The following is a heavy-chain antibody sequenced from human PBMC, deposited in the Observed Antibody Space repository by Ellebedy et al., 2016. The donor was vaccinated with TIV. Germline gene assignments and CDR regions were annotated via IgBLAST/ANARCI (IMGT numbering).Heavy chain of an antibody. Sequence: GESLKISCAASGFTFSSYSMNWVRQAPGKGLEWVSSISSSSTYIYYAGSEKGRFTISRDNAKNSLYLQMNSLRAEDTAVYYCARDYYDSSGYGPSTTYYMDVWGKGTTV. D-gene: IGHD3-22*01. CDR2: ISSSSTYI. CDR1: GFTFSSYS. V-gene: IGHV3-21*01. J-gene: IGHJ6*03. CDR3: ARDYYDSSGYGPSTTYYMDV.